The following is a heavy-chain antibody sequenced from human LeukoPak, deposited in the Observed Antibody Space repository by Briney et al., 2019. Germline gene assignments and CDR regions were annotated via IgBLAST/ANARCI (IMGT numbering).Heavy chain of an antibody. CDR2: IEYSETGT. D-gene: IGHD4-11*01. Sequence: GGSLRLSCTVSGFTLSSYEMSWIRQAPGQGLEWVSSIEYSETGTHYADSVKGRFTISRDNSKNTLYLQMNSLRAEDTAVYYCARVYSRWGDYWGQGTLVTVSS. CDR1: GFTLSSYE. J-gene: IGHJ4*02. V-gene: IGHV3-23*01. CDR3: ARVYSRWGDY.